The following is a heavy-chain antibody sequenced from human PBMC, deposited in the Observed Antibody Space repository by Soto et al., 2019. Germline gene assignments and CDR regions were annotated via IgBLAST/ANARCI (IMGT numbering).Heavy chain of an antibody. CDR3: ARGVAFLDY. V-gene: IGHV1-3*01. CDR2: IHAGNGNT. CDR1: GYSFSSYA. J-gene: IGHJ4*02. D-gene: IGHD2-15*01. Sequence: ASVKFSCNASGYSFSSYAIHWVRQAPGQGLEWMGWIHAGNGNTKYSQNFQGRVTISRDTSATTAYMELNSLRSEDTAVYYCARGVAFLDYWGQGTLVTVSS.